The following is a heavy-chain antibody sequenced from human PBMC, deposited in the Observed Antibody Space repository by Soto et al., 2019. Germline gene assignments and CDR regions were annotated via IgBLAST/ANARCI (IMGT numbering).Heavy chain of an antibody. CDR2: ISGSGGST. CDR1: GFTFSSYA. D-gene: IGHD6-6*01. J-gene: IGHJ4*02. V-gene: IGHV3-23*01. Sequence: LRLSCAASGFTFSSYAMSWVRQAPGKGLEWVSAISGSGGSTYYADSVKGRFTISRDNSKNTLYLQMNSLRAEDTAVYYCAKHRGYSSSSPRALLGYFDYWGQGTLVTVSS. CDR3: AKHRGYSSSSPRALLGYFDY.